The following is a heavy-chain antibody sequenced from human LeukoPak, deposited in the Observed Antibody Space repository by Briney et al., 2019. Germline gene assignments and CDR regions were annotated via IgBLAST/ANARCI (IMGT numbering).Heavy chain of an antibody. CDR1: GFTFRRYT. Sequence: GGSLRLSCAASGFTFRRYTLNWVRQAPGKGLEWISYADSVKGRFTISRDNARSSLYLQMNSLRVEDTAVNYCARGGAYRPDYWGQGTLVTVSS. CDR3: ARGGAYRPDY. V-gene: IGHV3-48*04. D-gene: IGHD3-16*01. J-gene: IGHJ4*02.